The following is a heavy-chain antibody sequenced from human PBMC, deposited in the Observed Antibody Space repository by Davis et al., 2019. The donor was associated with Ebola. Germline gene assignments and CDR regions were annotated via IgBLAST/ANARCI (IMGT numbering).Heavy chain of an antibody. CDR1: GFTFSSYS. V-gene: IGHV3-21*01. Sequence: PGGSLRLSCAASGFTFSSYSMNWVRQAPGKGLEWVSSISSSSSYIYYADSVKGRFTISRDNAKNSLYLQMNSLRAEDTAVYYCARAPRDYIWGSYRLNWFDPWGQGTLVTVSS. D-gene: IGHD3-16*02. CDR2: ISSSSSYI. CDR3: ARAPRDYIWGSYRLNWFDP. J-gene: IGHJ5*02.